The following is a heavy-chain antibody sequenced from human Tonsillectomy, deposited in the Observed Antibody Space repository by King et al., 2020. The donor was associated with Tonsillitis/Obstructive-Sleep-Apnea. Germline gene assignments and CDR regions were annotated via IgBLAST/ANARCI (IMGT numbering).Heavy chain of an antibody. D-gene: IGHD3-22*01. CDR1: GASISTGGYY. CDR2: NYYSGRT. CDR3: AGVNFSGYHAGDFDY. J-gene: IGHJ4*02. V-gene: IGHV4-31*03. Sequence: VQLQESGPGLMKPSQTLSLTCTFSGASISTGGYYWRWIPQHPGKGLGWIGYNYYSGRTYYNPSLKSRVTISVDTSKNQFSLKLSSVTAADTAVYYCAGVNFSGYHAGDFDYWGQGTLVTVSS.